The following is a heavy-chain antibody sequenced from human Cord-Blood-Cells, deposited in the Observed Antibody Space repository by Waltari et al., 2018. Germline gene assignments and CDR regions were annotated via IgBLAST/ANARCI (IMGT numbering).Heavy chain of an antibody. CDR1: GYSFTSYW. CDR2: IYPGDSDT. D-gene: IGHD6-13*01. CDR3: ARHLAAAGLGAFDI. Sequence: EVQLVQSGAEVKKPGASLKISGKGSGYSFTSYWIGSVCEWPGKGLEWVGIIYPGDSDTRYSPSFQGQVTISADKSISTAYLQWSSLKASDTAMYYCARHLAAAGLGAFDIWGQGTMVTVSS. J-gene: IGHJ3*02. V-gene: IGHV5-51*01.